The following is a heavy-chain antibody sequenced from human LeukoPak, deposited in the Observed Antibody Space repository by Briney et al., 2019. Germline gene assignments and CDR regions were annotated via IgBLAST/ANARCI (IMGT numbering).Heavy chain of an antibody. CDR2: INPNSGVT. D-gene: IGHD1-7*01. CDR3: VRAVSGTLGGAFDI. Sequence: SVKVSCKASGYTFIDYFIHWMRQTPGQGLEWLGWINPNSGVTRYAQKFQDRVTMTRDTAAYMELSSLKSDDTAMYYCVRAVSGTLGGAFDIWGQGTAVTVHS. V-gene: IGHV1-2*02. J-gene: IGHJ3*02. CDR1: GYTFIDYF.